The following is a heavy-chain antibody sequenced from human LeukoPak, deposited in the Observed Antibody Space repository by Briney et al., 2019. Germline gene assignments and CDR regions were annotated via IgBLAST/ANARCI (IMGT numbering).Heavy chain of an antibody. V-gene: IGHV1-46*01. D-gene: IGHD3-22*01. CDR2: INPSGGST. Sequence: ASVKVSCKASGYTFTSYYMHWVRQAPGQGLEWMGIINPSGGSTSYAQKFQGRVTMTSDTSTSTVYMELSSLRSEDTAVYYCARDTAIYDSSGYIDYWGQGTLVTVSS. J-gene: IGHJ4*02. CDR1: GYTFTSYY. CDR3: ARDTAIYDSSGYIDY.